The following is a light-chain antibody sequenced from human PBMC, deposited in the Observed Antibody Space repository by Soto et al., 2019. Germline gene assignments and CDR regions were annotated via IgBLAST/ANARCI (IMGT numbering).Light chain of an antibody. V-gene: IGKV3-15*01. CDR1: QNIGSN. Sequence: EIVMTQAPATLSVSPGERATLSGRASQNIGSNLAWYQQKPGQAPRLIFYGPSTRATGIPDSFSGGGSGTEFTLTISSLQSDEFAVYYCQLDNEWPPGVTFGTGTTVDL. CDR2: GPS. CDR3: QLDNEWPPGVT. J-gene: IGKJ3*01.